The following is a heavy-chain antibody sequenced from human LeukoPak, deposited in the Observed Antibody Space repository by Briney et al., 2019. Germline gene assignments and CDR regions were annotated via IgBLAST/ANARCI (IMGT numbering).Heavy chain of an antibody. CDR3: AKIEYYDFWSGQNYYYGMDV. Sequence: GGSLRLSCAASGFTFSSYAMSWVRQAPGKGLEWVSAISGSGGSAYYADSVKGRFTISRDNSKNTLYLQMNSLRAEDTAVYYCAKIEYYDFWSGQNYYYGMDVWGQGTTVTVSS. J-gene: IGHJ6*02. D-gene: IGHD3-3*01. V-gene: IGHV3-23*01. CDR1: GFTFSSYA. CDR2: ISGSGGSA.